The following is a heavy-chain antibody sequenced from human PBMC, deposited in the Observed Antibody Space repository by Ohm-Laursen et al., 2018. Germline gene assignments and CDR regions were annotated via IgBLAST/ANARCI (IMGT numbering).Heavy chain of an antibody. J-gene: IGHJ4*02. CDR2: IRSETHGGTT. CDR3: SRGLGTVIIAVFLN. Sequence: RSLRLSCAASGFTFGDYAMTWFRQSPGKGLEWVGFIRSETHGGTTEYAASVKDRFTISRDDSKNIAYLQINSLKYEDTGVYYCSRGLGTVIIAVFLNWGQGTLVTVSS. V-gene: IGHV3-49*03. D-gene: IGHD3-22*01. CDR1: GFTFGDYA.